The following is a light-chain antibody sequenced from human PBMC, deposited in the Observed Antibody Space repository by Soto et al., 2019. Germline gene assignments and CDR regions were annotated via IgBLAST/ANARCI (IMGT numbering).Light chain of an antibody. Sequence: QSVLTQPASVSGSPGQSISISCTGTSSDVGGYNFVSWYQQHPGKVPKLMIYEVSNRPSGVSNRFSGSKSGNTASLTISGLQAEDEADYYGSSYTSRGTRVFGGGAKLTVL. CDR3: SSYTSRGTRV. CDR1: SSDVGGYNF. CDR2: EVS. J-gene: IGLJ3*02. V-gene: IGLV2-14*01.